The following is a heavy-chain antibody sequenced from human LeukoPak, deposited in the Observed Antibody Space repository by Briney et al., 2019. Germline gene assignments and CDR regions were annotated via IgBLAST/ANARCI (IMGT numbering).Heavy chain of an antibody. D-gene: IGHD3-22*01. V-gene: IGHV3-30*03. Sequence: PGRSLRLSCAASGFTFSSYGVYWVRQAPGKGLEWVAVISYDGSKKYYAESVKGRFIISRDNSKNTLYLQMNSLRAEDTAVYYCARDVPAYYYDSSGYTDAFDIWGQGTMVTVSS. CDR1: GFTFSSYG. CDR3: ARDVPAYYYDSSGYTDAFDI. CDR2: ISYDGSKK. J-gene: IGHJ3*02.